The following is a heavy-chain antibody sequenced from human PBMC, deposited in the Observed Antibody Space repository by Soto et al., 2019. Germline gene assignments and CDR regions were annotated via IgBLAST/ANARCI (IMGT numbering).Heavy chain of an antibody. CDR2: ISYDGNNK. CDR1: GFIFSDFG. CDR3: VKGDLDTAVVNSHDAFDF. Sequence: PGWSLRLSCEASGFIFSDFGMHWVRQAPGKGLEWVAVISYDGNNKYYAQSVKGRFTISRDNSKNTLFLNMDSLRPEDTAVYHCVKGDLDTAVVNSHDAFDFWGAGTMVTVSS. V-gene: IGHV3-30*18. J-gene: IGHJ3*01. D-gene: IGHD5-18*01.